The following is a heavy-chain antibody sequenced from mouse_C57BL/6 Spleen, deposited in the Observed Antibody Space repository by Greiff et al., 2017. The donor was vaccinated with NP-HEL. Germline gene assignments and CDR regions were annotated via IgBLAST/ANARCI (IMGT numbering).Heavy chain of an antibody. CDR1: GFTFSSYA. J-gene: IGHJ1*03. D-gene: IGHD1-1*01. CDR3: AREMGGYGRGYFDV. Sequence: DVQLVESGGGLVKPGGSLKLSCAASGFTFSSYAMSWVRQTPEKRLEWVATISDGGSYTYYPDNVKGRFTISRDNAKNNLYLQMSHLKSEDTAMYYCAREMGGYGRGYFDVWGTGTTVTVSS. V-gene: IGHV5-4*01. CDR2: ISDGGSYT.